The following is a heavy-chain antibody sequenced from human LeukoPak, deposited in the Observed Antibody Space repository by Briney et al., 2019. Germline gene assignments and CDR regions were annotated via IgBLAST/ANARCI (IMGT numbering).Heavy chain of an antibody. V-gene: IGHV4-59*01. Sequence: SETLSLTCTVSGGSISSYYWSWIRQPPGKGLEWIGYIYYSGSTNYNPSLKSRVTISVDTSKNQFSLKLSSVTAADTAVYYCARAYGDYPPPDWGQGTLVTVSS. CDR1: GGSISSYY. CDR3: ARAYGDYPPPD. CDR2: IYYSGST. J-gene: IGHJ4*02. D-gene: IGHD4-17*01.